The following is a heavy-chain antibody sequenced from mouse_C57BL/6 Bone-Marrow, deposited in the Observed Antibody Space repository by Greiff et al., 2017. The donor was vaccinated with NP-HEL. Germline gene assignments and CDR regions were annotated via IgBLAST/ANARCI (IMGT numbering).Heavy chain of an antibody. CDR1: GFTINDYY. Sequence: EVQLVESGAELVKPGASVKLSCTASGFTINDYYMHWVKQRTEQGLEWIGRIDPEGGGTKYAPKFQGKATMTADTSSNTAYLPLSSLTSEDTSVYYCALFAYWGQGTRVTVSA. CDR2: IDPEGGGT. V-gene: IGHV14-2*01. CDR3: ALFAY. J-gene: IGHJ3*01.